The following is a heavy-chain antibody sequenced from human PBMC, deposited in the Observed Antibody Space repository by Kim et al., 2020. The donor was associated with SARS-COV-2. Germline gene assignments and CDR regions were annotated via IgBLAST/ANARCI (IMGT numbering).Heavy chain of an antibody. D-gene: IGHD2-8*01. J-gene: IGHJ3*02. Sequence: RYADSVKDRFTISRDNAKNTLYLQMNSLRAEDTAVYYCARGRKPYGAFDIWGQGTMVTVSS. V-gene: IGHV3-74*01. CDR3: ARGRKPYGAFDI.